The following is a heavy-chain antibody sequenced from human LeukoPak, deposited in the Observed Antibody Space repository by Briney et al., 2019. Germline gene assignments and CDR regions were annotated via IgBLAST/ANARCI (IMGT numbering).Heavy chain of an antibody. CDR3: ARAQAAAGRNWFDL. CDR1: GFTFSSYG. J-gene: IGHJ5*02. Sequence: GGSLRLSCAASGFTFSSYGMIWVRQAPGKGLEWVSGISDTTYYADSVKGWFTISRDNSKSTLYLQMNSLRIEDTAIYYCARAQAAAGRNWFDLWGQGALVTVSS. V-gene: IGHV3-23*01. D-gene: IGHD6-13*01. CDR2: ISDTT.